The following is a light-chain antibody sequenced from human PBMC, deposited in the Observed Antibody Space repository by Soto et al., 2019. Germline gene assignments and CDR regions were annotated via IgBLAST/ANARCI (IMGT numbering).Light chain of an antibody. V-gene: IGKV3-20*01. CDR3: QQYNSYSVT. CDR1: QSVSSNY. Sequence: EIVLTQSPGTLSLSPGERATLSCRASQSVSSNYLAWYQQKPGQAPRLLIYGASSRATGIPDRFSGSGSGTDFTLTIRRLEPEDFATYYCQQYNSYSVTFGQGTRLEIK. CDR2: GAS. J-gene: IGKJ5*01.